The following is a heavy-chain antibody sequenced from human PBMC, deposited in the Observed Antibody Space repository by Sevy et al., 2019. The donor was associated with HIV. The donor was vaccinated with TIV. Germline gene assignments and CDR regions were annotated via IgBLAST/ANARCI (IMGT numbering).Heavy chain of an antibody. J-gene: IGHJ6*02. V-gene: IGHV1-3*01. D-gene: IGHD6-19*01. CDR1: GYTFTSYA. Sequence: APVKVSCKASGYTFTSYAMHWVRQAPGQRLEWMGWINAGNGNTKYSQKFQGRVTITRDTSASTAYMELSSLRSEDTAVYYCAREKSSGRGYGMDDWGQRTTVTVSS. CDR3: AREKSSGRGYGMDD. CDR2: INAGNGNT.